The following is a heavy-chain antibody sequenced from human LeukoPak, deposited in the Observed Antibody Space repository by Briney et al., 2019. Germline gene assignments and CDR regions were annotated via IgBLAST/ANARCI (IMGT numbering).Heavy chain of an antibody. CDR2: IIPIFGTA. CDR3: ARGGRDCSSTSCYDGFDY. D-gene: IGHD2-2*01. Sequence: SVKVSCKASGGTFSSYAISWVRQSPGQGLEWMGGIIPIFGTANYAQKFQGRVTITADESTSTAYMELSSLRSEDTAVYYCARGGRDCSSTSCYDGFDYWGQGTLVTVSS. J-gene: IGHJ4*02. CDR1: GGTFSSYA. V-gene: IGHV1-69*01.